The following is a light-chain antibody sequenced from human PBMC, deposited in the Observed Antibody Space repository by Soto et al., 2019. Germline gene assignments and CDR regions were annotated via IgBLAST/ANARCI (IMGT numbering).Light chain of an antibody. Sequence: QSALTQPASVSGSPGQSITISCTGTSSDVGGYNYVSWYQQHPGKAPKLMIYEVRNRPSGVSNRFSGSKSGNTASLTISGLRAEDEADYYCSSYTGGSTRVFVGGTKLTVL. CDR3: SSYTGGSTRV. J-gene: IGLJ3*02. V-gene: IGLV2-14*01. CDR2: EVR. CDR1: SSDVGGYNY.